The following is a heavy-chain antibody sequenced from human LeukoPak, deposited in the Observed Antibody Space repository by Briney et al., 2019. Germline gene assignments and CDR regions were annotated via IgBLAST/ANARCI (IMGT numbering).Heavy chain of an antibody. Sequence: KPGGSLRLSCAASGFTFSSYWMHWVRQAPGKGLEWVSSITSSGSYIYYADSVKGRFTISRDNAKKSLYLQMSSLRVDDTAVYYCASYGGNAYFEYWGQGTLVTVSS. V-gene: IGHV3-21*01. D-gene: IGHD4-23*01. CDR2: ITSSGSYI. CDR3: ASYGGNAYFEY. J-gene: IGHJ4*02. CDR1: GFTFSSYW.